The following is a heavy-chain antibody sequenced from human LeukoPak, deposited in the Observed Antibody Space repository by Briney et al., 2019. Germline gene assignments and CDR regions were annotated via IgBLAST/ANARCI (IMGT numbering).Heavy chain of an antibody. CDR1: GYTLTSYY. Sequence: ASVKVSCKASGYTLTSYYMHWVRQAPGQGLEWMGIINPSGGSTSYAQKFQGRVTMTRDTSTSTVYMELSSLRSEDTAVYYCARLWGGVVPADQSDYWGQGTLVTVSS. CDR3: ARLWGGVVPADQSDY. CDR2: INPSGGST. V-gene: IGHV1-46*01. J-gene: IGHJ4*02. D-gene: IGHD2-2*01.